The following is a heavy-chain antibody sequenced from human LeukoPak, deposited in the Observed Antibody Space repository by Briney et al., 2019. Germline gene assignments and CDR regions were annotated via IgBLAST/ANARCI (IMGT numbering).Heavy chain of an antibody. V-gene: IGHV3-23*01. CDR1: GFTFNIAW. CDR3: AKGYCSGGSCYSYLFDY. CDR2: ISGSGGST. Sequence: GGSLRLSCAASGFTFNIAWMSWVRQAPGKGLEWVSAISGSGGSTYYADSVKGRFTISRDNSKNTLYLQMNSLRAEDTAVYYCAKGYCSGGSCYSYLFDYWGQGALVTVSS. J-gene: IGHJ4*02. D-gene: IGHD2-15*01.